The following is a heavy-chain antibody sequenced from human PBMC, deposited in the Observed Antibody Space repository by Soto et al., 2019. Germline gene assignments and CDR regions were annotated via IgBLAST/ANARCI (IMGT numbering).Heavy chain of an antibody. Sequence: SETLSLTCAVYGGFFSGYFWSWIRQPPGKGLEWIGEINLNGITNFNPSLKSRVTISVDRSKNQFSLKLSSVTVADTAVYYCARVPDRWGQGTLVTVSS. CDR2: INLNGIT. CDR1: GGFFSGYF. CDR3: ARVPDR. D-gene: IGHD2-2*01. V-gene: IGHV4-34*01. J-gene: IGHJ5*02.